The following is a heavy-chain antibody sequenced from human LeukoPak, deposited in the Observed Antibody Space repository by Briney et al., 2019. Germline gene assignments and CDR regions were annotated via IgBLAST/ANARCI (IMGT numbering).Heavy chain of an antibody. V-gene: IGHV1-18*01. CDR3: ARVGRYSSTWPPEGDDAFDI. Sequence: GASVKVSCKASGYTFTTYGITWVRQAPGQGLEWMGWISAYNGDTNYAQKVQGRVTMTTDTSTSTAYMELRGLRSDDTAVYFCARVGRYSSTWPPEGDDAFDIWGQGTMVTVSS. D-gene: IGHD6-13*01. CDR2: ISAYNGDT. J-gene: IGHJ3*02. CDR1: GYTFTTYG.